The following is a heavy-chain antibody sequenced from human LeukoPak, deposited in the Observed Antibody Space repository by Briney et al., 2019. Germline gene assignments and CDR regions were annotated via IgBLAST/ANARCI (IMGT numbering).Heavy chain of an antibody. Sequence: PGGSLRLSCAASGFTFSDYSMNWVRQAPGKGLEWVAYISRSSNTVYYEDSVRGRFTISRANVKNSLYLQMNSLRAEDTAVYYCARDRRDYFYYGMDVWGQGTTVTVS. CDR3: ARDRRDYFYYGMDV. CDR2: ISRSSNTV. J-gene: IGHJ6*02. V-gene: IGHV3-48*04. CDR1: GFTFSDYS.